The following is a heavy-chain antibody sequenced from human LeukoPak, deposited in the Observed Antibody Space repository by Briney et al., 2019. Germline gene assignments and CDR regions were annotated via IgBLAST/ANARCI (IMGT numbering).Heavy chain of an antibody. D-gene: IGHD3-16*01. CDR3: ARHYGP. V-gene: IGHV4-34*01. Sequence: SETLSLTCAVYGGSFSGYYWSWIRQPPGKGLEWIGEINHSGSTNYNPSLKSRVTISVDTSENQFSLKLNSVTATDTAVYYCARHYGPWGQGTLVTVSS. CDR2: INHSGST. J-gene: IGHJ4*02. CDR1: GGSFSGYY.